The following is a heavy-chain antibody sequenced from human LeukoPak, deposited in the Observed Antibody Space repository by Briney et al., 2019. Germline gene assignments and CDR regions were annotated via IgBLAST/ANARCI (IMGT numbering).Heavy chain of an antibody. CDR1: GGSISSYY. V-gene: IGHV4-4*07. J-gene: IGHJ4*02. CDR3: ARELRYFDRLGFDY. D-gene: IGHD3-9*01. Sequence: PSETLSLTCTVSGGSISSYYWSWIRQPAGKGLEWIGRIYTSGSTNYNPSLKSRVTISVDTSKNQFSLKLSSVTAADTAVYYRARELRYFDRLGFDYWGQGTLVTVSS. CDR2: IYTSGST.